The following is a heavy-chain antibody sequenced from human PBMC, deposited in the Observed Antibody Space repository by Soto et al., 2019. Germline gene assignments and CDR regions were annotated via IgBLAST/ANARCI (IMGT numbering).Heavy chain of an antibody. V-gene: IGHV3-23*01. CDR1: GFNFSSHA. CDR2: ISGSGGST. CDR3: AKSKLAGKGWGDY. Sequence: GGSHRLRCAASGFNFSSHAMRRVRQVLGKGLEWVSAISGSGGSTYYADSVKGRFTISRDNSKNTLYLQMNSLRAEDTAVYYCAKSKLAGKGWGDYWGKGTLVTVSS. D-gene: IGHD6-19*01. J-gene: IGHJ4*02.